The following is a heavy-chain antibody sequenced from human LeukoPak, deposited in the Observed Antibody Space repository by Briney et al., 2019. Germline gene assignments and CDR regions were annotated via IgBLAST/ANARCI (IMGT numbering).Heavy chain of an antibody. V-gene: IGHV4-30-2*01. Sequence: PSQTLSLTCAVSGGSISSGGYSWSWIRQPPGKGLEWIGYIYHSGSTYYNPSLKSRVTISVDRSKNQFSLKLSSVTAADTAVYYCAREGGYDSGWYYFDYWGQGTLVTVS. CDR1: GGSISSGGYS. D-gene: IGHD6-19*01. J-gene: IGHJ4*02. CDR3: AREGGYDSGWYYFDY. CDR2: IYHSGST.